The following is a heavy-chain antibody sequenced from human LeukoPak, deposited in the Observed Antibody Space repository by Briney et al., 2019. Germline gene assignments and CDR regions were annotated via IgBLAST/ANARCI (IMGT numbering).Heavy chain of an antibody. CDR3: ARDSNDYDGSGSYRYFDY. D-gene: IGHD3-10*01. CDR2: ISPSSTSI. J-gene: IGHJ4*02. V-gene: IGHV3-48*02. CDR1: GFTFSRYS. Sequence: YPGGSLRLSCAASGFTFSRYSMNWVRQAPGKGLEWISYISPSSTSIHYADSVKGRFTISRDNAKNSLYLRMNSLRDEDTAVYYCARDSNDYDGSGSYRYFDYWGQGTLVTVSS.